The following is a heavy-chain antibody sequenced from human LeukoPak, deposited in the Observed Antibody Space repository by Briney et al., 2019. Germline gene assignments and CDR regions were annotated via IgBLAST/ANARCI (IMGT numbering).Heavy chain of an antibody. V-gene: IGHV3-48*03. CDR3: ARGQGNRYGRNWFDP. D-gene: IGHD5-18*01. CDR1: GFTFSSCE. J-gene: IGHJ5*02. Sequence: PGGSLRLSCAASGFTFSSCEMNWVRQAPGKGLEWVSYISSSGSTIYYADSVKGRFTISRDNAKNLLYLQMNSLRAEDTAVYYCARGQGNRYGRNWFDPWGQGTLVTVSS. CDR2: ISSSGSTI.